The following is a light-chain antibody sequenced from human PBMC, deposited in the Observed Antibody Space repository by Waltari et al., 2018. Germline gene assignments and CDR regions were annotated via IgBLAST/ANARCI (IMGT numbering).Light chain of an antibody. CDR3: SAYTRSGTYV. V-gene: IGLV2-14*03. CDR2: DVT. J-gene: IGLJ1*01. Sequence: QSALTQAAPGSGSPGQSTTISCTGTSSDVAGDKSVSWYPQHPGKAPKVLIYDVTNRPSGVSNRFSGSKSGNTASLTISGLQAEDEADYYCSAYTRSGTYVFGTGTKVTVL. CDR1: SSDVAGDKS.